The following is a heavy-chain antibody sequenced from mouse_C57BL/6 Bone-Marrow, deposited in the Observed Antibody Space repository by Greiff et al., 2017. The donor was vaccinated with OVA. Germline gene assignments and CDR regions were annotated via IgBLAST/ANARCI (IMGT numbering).Heavy chain of an antibody. CDR2: ISSGGSYT. J-gene: IGHJ2*01. D-gene: IGHD1-1*01. CDR3: ARDYYGSSDYFDY. CDR1: GFTFSSYG. Sequence: EVKVVESGGDLVKPGGSLKLSCAASGFTFSSYGMSWVRQTPDKRLEWVATISSGGSYTYYPDSVKGRFTISRDNAKNTLYLQMSSLKSEDTAMYYCARDYYGSSDYFDYWGQGTTLTVSA. V-gene: IGHV5-6*01.